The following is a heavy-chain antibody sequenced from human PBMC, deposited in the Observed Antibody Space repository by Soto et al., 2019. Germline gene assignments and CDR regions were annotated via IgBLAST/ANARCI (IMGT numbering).Heavy chain of an antibody. J-gene: IGHJ6*02. V-gene: IGHV1-18*01. CDR3: AMVDNYVTPTPQDV. CDR1: GYIFVNYG. CDR2: ISPYSGNT. Sequence: QVQLVQSGDEVRKPGSSVKVSCKASGYIFVNYGIAWVRQAPGQGLEWMGWISPYSGNTHYAGKVQGRLTMTTDTSTSTAYMVLGSLTSDDTAVYYCAMVDNYVTPTPQDVWGLGTTVTVSS. D-gene: IGHD3-16*01.